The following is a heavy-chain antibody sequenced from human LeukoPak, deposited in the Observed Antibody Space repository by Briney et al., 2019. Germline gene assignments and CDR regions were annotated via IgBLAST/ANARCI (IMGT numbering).Heavy chain of an antibody. CDR3: ARADQMATIYFDY. J-gene: IGHJ4*02. Sequence: ASVKVSCKASGYTFSTYGISWVRQAPGQGLEWMGWISAYNGNTNYAQKLQGRVTLTTDTSTSTAYMELRNLRSDDTAAYYCARADQMATIYFDYWGQGTLVTVSS. V-gene: IGHV1-18*01. D-gene: IGHD5-24*01. CDR1: GYTFSTYG. CDR2: ISAYNGNT.